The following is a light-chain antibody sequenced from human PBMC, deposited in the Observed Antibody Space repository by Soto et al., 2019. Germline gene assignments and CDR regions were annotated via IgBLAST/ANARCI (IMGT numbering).Light chain of an antibody. Sequence: DIQMTQSPSTLSGSVGDRVTITCRASQSIGDYLNWYQQKPGNAPNLLIYAASSSQSGVPSRFSGSGSGTDFTLTISSLQPEDFATYYCQQSYTTPRTFGQGTKVDIK. J-gene: IGKJ1*01. CDR2: AAS. CDR1: QSIGDY. V-gene: IGKV1-39*01. CDR3: QQSYTTPRT.